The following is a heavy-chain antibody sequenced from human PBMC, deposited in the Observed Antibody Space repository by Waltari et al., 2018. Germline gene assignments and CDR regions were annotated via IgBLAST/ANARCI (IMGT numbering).Heavy chain of an antibody. D-gene: IGHD3-10*01. V-gene: IGHV4-39*01. CDR2: IDYRGST. J-gene: IGHJ6*03. CDR3: ARNMESPYNAPYYFYYMDV. Sequence: QLQLQESGPGLVKPSETLSLTCSVSGASIPTSNSYWSWFRQPPGKGLEWIGSIDYRGSTYSSPSLKSRVTISLDTSKNQLSLKVSSVTVADTAIYFCARNMESPYNAPYYFYYMDVWGKGTTVTVSS. CDR1: GASIPTSNSY.